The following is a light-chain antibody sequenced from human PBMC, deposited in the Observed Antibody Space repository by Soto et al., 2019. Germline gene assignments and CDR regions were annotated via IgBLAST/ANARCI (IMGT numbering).Light chain of an antibody. V-gene: IGLV3-27*01. CDR3: YSAADNNLGV. CDR2: KDS. Sequence: SYELTQPSSVSVSPGQTARITCSGDVLAKKYARWFQQKPGQAPVLVIYKDSERLSGIPERFSGSSSGTTVTLTISGAQVEDEADYYCYSAADNNLGVFGGGTKVTVL. J-gene: IGLJ3*02. CDR1: VLAKKY.